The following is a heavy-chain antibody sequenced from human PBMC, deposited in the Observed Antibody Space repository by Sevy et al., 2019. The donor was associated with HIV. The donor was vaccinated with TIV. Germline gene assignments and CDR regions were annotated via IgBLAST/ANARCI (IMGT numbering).Heavy chain of an antibody. CDR1: GDSISGYY. V-gene: IGHV4-59*01. D-gene: IGHD3-3*02. Sequence: SETLSLTCSVSGDSISGYYWSWIRQPPGKGLEWIGYIYYSGRTDYNPSLKSRVTISADTSKNQFSLKLNSVTAADTAVYYCARPYSNFYYAVDVWGQGTTVTVSS. CDR2: IYYSGRT. CDR3: ARPYSNFYYAVDV. J-gene: IGHJ6*02.